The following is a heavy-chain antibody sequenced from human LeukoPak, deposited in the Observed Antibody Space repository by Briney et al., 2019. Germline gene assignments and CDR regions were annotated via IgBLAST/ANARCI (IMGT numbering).Heavy chain of an antibody. V-gene: IGHV4-59*01. J-gene: IGHJ4*02. Sequence: NPSETLSLTCNVFGDSISNSYWSWIRQRPGKGLEWIGHIYNIGNTNYNPSPKSRVTISEDTSKNQFSLRLSSVTAADTAVYFCARTVHYSSGWSPTYYFDYWGQGTLVTVSS. CDR1: GDSISNSY. CDR3: ARTVHYSSGWSPTYYFDY. CDR2: IYNIGNT. D-gene: IGHD6-19*01.